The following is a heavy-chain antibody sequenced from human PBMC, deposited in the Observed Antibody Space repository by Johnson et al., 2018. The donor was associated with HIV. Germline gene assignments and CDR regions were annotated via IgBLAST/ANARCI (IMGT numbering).Heavy chain of an antibody. J-gene: IGHJ3*02. Sequence: EMQLVESGGGLVQPGGSLRLSCAASGFTFSNYWMHWVRQAPGKGLVWVSRVNSDGSSLSYADSVKGRFTISRDNAKNTLYLQMNSLRAEDTAAYYCARELSHDAFDIWGQGTMVTVSS. D-gene: IGHD3-3*02. CDR2: VNSDGSSL. V-gene: IGHV3-74*01. CDR1: GFTFSNYW. CDR3: ARELSHDAFDI.